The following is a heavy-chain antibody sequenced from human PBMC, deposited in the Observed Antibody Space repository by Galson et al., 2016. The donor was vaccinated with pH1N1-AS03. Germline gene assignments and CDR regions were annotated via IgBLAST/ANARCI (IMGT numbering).Heavy chain of an antibody. CDR1: VFS. V-gene: IGHV4-30-2*01. J-gene: IGHJ6*02. CDR3: ARGSGGYGLDV. Sequence: VFSWSWIRQPPGKGLEWIGNIYHSGSTYYSPSLKSRVTISIDRSQNQFSLKLTSVTAADTAVYYCARGSGGYGLDVWGQGTTVTVSS. D-gene: IGHD5-12*01. CDR2: IYHSGST.